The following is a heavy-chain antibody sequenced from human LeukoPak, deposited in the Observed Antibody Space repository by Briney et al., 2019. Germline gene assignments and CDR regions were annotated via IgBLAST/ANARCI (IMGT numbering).Heavy chain of an antibody. D-gene: IGHD5-12*01. CDR3: AKDIYVGESGYDYLDS. CDR2: ISYDGSNK. Sequence: GGSLRLSCAASGFTFSSYAMHWVRQAPGKGLEWVAVISYDGSNKYYADSVKGRFTISRDNSKNTLYLQMNSLRAEDTAVYYCAKDIYVGESGYDYLDSWGQGTLVTVSS. J-gene: IGHJ5*01. CDR1: GFTFSSYA. V-gene: IGHV3-30*04.